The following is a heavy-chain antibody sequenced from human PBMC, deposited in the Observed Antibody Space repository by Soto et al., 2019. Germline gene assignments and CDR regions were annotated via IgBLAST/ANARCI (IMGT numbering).Heavy chain of an antibody. V-gene: IGHV3-23*01. Sequence: EVQLLESGGGLVQPGGSLRLSCAASGFTFSSYAMSWVRQAPGKGLEWVSAISGSGGSTYYADSVKGRFTISRDNSKNTLYLQMNGLRAEDTAVYYCAKDYDFWSGIRFSGMDVWGQGTTVTVSS. D-gene: IGHD3-3*01. CDR2: ISGSGGST. CDR1: GFTFSSYA. CDR3: AKDYDFWSGIRFSGMDV. J-gene: IGHJ6*02.